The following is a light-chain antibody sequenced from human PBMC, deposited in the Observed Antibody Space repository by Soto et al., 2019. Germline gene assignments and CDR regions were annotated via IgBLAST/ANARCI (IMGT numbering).Light chain of an antibody. V-gene: IGLV2-23*01. CDR2: EGG. CDR1: SSDVGSYNL. Sequence: QSVLTQPASVSGSPGQSITISCTGTSSDVGSYNLVSWYQHHPGKAPKLMIYEGGKRPSGVSNRFSGSKSGNTASLTISGLQAEDEADYYCCSYAGGSTYVFGTGTKLTVL. CDR3: CSYAGGSTYV. J-gene: IGLJ1*01.